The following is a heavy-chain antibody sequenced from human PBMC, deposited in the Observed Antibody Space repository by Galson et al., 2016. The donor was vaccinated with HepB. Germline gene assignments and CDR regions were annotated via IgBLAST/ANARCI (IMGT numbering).Heavy chain of an antibody. CDR3: ARIYYEILTGLTPWYYFDS. J-gene: IGHJ4*02. CDR2: ISSDGTST. D-gene: IGHD3-9*01. V-gene: IGHV3-48*02. CDR1: GFTFSGYT. Sequence: SLRLSCAASGFTFSGYTMNWVRQAPGKGLEWVSHISSDGTSTQYADSVKGRFTISRDNAKNSLYLQMTSLRDEDTGLYFCARIYYEILTGLTPWYYFDSWGQGTLVTVSS.